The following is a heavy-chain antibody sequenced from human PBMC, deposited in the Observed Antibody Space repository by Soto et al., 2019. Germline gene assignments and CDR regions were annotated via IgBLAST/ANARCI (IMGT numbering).Heavy chain of an antibody. CDR3: ARPMLVLCRMTMGRVVLPGFDY. CDR2: INAGNGNT. Sequence: ASVPVSRKASGYTFTSYAMHWLHQAPGQRLEWMGWINAGNGNTKYSQKLQGRVTITRDTSASTAYMELSSLRSEDTAVYYWARPMLVLCRMTMGRVVLPGFDYWGQGXLVTVYS. V-gene: IGHV1-3*01. J-gene: IGHJ4*02. CDR1: GYTFTSYA. D-gene: IGHD3-10*01.